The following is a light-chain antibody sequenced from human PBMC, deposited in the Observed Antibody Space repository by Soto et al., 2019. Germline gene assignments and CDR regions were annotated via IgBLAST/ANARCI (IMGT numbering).Light chain of an antibody. J-gene: IGKJ1*01. CDR1: QNINRW. V-gene: IGKV1-5*03. CDR2: KAS. Sequence: DIQMTQSPSILSASVGDRVTITCRASQNINRWLAWYQQKPGKAPNLLIYKASSLESGVPSRFSGSGSGTEFTLTISSLQPDDFATYYCQQYNTYARTFGQGTKVEIK. CDR3: QQYNTYART.